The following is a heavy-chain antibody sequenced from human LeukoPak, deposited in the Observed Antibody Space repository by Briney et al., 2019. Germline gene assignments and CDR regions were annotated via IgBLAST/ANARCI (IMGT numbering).Heavy chain of an antibody. D-gene: IGHD3-16*01. CDR2: IHYSGKA. CDR1: GGSISGHY. J-gene: IGHJ6*02. CDR3: ARFGVDYDMDV. V-gene: IGHV4-59*11. Sequence: SSETLSLTCTVSGGSISGHYWTWVRQPPGEGLEWIGQIHYSGKADYNPSLRSRITISVDTSKNQMSLKVTSVTAADTAVYYCARFGVDYDMDVWGQGTTVTVS.